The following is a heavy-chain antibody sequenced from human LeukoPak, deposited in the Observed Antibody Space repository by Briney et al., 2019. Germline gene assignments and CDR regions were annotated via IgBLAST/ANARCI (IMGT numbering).Heavy chain of an antibody. CDR3: ARTGSTVTMLYPFDH. Sequence: YPSETLSLTCTVSGDPIRSYYWSWIRQPPGKGLEWIGYIYYSGSTNYNPSLKSRVSISVDTSKNQFSLKLSSVTAADTAVYYCARTGSTVTMLYPFDHWGQGTLVTVSS. V-gene: IGHV4-59*01. CDR2: IYYSGST. J-gene: IGHJ4*02. CDR1: GDPIRSYY. D-gene: IGHD4-17*01.